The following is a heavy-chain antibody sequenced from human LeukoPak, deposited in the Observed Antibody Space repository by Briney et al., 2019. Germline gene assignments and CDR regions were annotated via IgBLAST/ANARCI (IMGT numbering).Heavy chain of an antibody. CDR2: ISAYNGNT. CDR1: VYTFTSYG. D-gene: IGHD2-15*01. CDR3: ARDYCSGGSCYSADP. J-gene: IGHJ5*02. Sequence: ASVKVSCKASVYTFTSYGISWVRQAPGQGLEWMGWISAYNGNTNYAQKLQGRVTMTTDTSTSTAYMELRSLRSDDTAVYYCARDYCSGGSCYSADPWGQGTLVTVSS. V-gene: IGHV1-18*01.